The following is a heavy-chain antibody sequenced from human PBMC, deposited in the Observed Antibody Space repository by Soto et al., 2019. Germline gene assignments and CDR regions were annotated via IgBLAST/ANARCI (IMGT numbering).Heavy chain of an antibody. Sequence: QVQLMQSGAEVKKPGASVKVSCKASGDTFTDYYIHWVRQAPGQGLEWMGTVNPSGGHTTYAQHFLGRVTXTXAXSXXTRYMERTSLTSDDTAIYCCARGGHVVVVTAALDYWGQGTLVTVSS. J-gene: IGHJ4*02. D-gene: IGHD2-21*02. CDR2: VNPSGGHT. V-gene: IGHV1-46*01. CDR1: GDTFTDYY. CDR3: ARGGHVVVVTAALDY.